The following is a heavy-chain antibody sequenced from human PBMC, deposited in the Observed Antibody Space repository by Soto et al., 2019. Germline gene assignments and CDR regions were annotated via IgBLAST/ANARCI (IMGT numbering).Heavy chain of an antibody. CDR2: INNFGDT. V-gene: IGHV4-39*01. CDR3: SRRAPEGFDP. CDR1: GGSLCSSPYF. Sequence: QLQLQESGPGLVKASETLSLTCTVSGGSLCSSPYFWGWIRRPPGKGLEFIGSINNFGDTYYNPSLEDRVTLSVDTSKNQFSLRVTSVTATDTGLYYCSRRAPEGFDPWGQGTLVTVSS. J-gene: IGHJ5*02.